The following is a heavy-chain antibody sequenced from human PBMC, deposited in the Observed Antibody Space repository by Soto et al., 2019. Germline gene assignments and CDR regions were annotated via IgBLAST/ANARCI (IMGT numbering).Heavy chain of an antibody. CDR3: AKAGDYGSGSDSSYFDY. CDR2: ISWNGGRI. D-gene: IGHD3-10*01. Sequence: EVQLVESGGGLVQPGRSLRLSCAASGFTFDDYAMHWVRPAPGKGLEWVSGISWNGGRIGYADSVKGRFTISRDNAKNSLYLQMNSLRADDTALYYCAKAGDYGSGSDSSYFDYWGQGTLVTVSS. V-gene: IGHV3-9*01. J-gene: IGHJ4*02. CDR1: GFTFDDYA.